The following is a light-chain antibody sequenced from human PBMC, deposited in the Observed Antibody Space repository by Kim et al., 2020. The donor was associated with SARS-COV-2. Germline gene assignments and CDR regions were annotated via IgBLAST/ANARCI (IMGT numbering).Light chain of an antibody. CDR1: QGVSW. J-gene: IGKJ2*01. CDR3: QEADSLPHT. V-gene: IGKV1-12*01. CDR2: ATS. Sequence: VSASVGDRVTITRRASQGVSWLAWYQQKPGRAPKLLIYATSNLQSGVPSRFSGSGYGTDFTFTISSLQPEDFATYYCQEADSLPHTFGQGTKLEI.